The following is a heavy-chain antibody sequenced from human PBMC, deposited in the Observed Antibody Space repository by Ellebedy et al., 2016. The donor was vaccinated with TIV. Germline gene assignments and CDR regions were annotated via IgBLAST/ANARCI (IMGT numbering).Heavy chain of an antibody. V-gene: IGHV3-66*01. CDR3: TRARGGGGSVDY. Sequence: GGSLRLSCVASGFTFSSYTMNWVRQAPGKGLEWVSVLQSGGVTHYADSVKGRFTVSRDNSRNTLYLQMNSLSVEDTAVYYCTRARGGGGSVDYWGQGTLVTVSS. CDR1: GFTFSSYT. CDR2: LQSGGVT. J-gene: IGHJ4*02. D-gene: IGHD2-21*01.